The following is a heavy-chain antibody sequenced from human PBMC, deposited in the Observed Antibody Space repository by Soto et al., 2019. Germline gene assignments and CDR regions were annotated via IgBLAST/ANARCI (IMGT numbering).Heavy chain of an antibody. CDR3: ARGSDYGDYPWYFDL. V-gene: IGHV1-3*01. D-gene: IGHD4-17*01. CDR2: INAGNGNT. J-gene: IGHJ2*01. Sequence: ASVKVSCKASAYTFSTYALHWVRQAPGQRLEWMGWINAGNGNTKYSQKFQSRVTITGDTSASTVYMQLSSLRSEDTAVYYCARGSDYGDYPWYFDLWGRGTLVTVPS. CDR1: AYTFSTYA.